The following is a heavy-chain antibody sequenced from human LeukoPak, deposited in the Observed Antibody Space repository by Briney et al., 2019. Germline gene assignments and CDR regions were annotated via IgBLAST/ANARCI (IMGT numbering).Heavy chain of an antibody. V-gene: IGHV3-33*01. Sequence: GGSLRLSCAASGFTFSSYGMHWVRQAPGKGLEWVAVIWYDGSNKYYADSVKGRFTISRDNSKNTLYLQMNSLRAEDTAVYYCARVGAAAGYNYFDYWGQGTLVTVSS. D-gene: IGHD6-13*01. J-gene: IGHJ4*02. CDR1: GFTFSSYG. CDR2: IWYDGSNK. CDR3: ARVGAAAGYNYFDY.